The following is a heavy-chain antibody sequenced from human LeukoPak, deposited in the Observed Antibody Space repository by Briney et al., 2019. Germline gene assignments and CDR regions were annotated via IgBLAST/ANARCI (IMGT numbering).Heavy chain of an antibody. CDR1: DDSISSTLFY. CDR3: AREGLGSGSDP. Sequence: PSETLSLTCTVSDDSISSTLFYWVWIRQPPGKGLESIGTINYSGGTYYNPSLKSRVTISVDTSKNQFSLKLSSVTAADTALYYCAREGLGSGSDPWGQGTLVTVSS. D-gene: IGHD3-10*01. V-gene: IGHV4-39*07. J-gene: IGHJ5*02. CDR2: INYSGGT.